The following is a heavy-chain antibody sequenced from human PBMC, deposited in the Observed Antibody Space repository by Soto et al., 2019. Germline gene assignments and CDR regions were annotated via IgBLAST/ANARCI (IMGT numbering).Heavy chain of an antibody. CDR3: AYDSSGYVDY. Sequence: ASVKVSCKASGYTFTTYAMHWVRQAPGQRLEWMGWINVGNGNTKYSQKFQGRVTITRDTSARTAHMELSSLRSEDTAVYYCAYDSSGYVDYWGQGTMVTVSS. V-gene: IGHV1-3*01. D-gene: IGHD3-22*01. CDR2: INVGNGNT. J-gene: IGHJ4*02. CDR1: GYTFTTYA.